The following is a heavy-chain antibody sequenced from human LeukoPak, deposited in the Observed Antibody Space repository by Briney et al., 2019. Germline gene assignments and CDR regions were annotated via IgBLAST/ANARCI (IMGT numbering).Heavy chain of an antibody. Sequence: GGSLRLSCAASGFTFSTSSMNWVRQAPGKGLEWVSSISRTDYYIYYAASVKGRFTISRDNAKNSLYLQMISLRAEDTAVYYCARDRGSYEGWDAFDIWGQGTMVTVSS. CDR3: ARDRGSYEGWDAFDI. J-gene: IGHJ3*02. CDR2: ISRTDYYI. D-gene: IGHD1-26*01. CDR1: GFTFSTSS. V-gene: IGHV3-21*01.